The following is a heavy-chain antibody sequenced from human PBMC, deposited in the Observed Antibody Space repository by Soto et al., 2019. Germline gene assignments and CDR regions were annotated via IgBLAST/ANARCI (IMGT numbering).Heavy chain of an antibody. CDR1: GFTFSSYA. V-gene: IGHV3-23*01. CDR3: AKSLGSRHDYIWRSYRYKAGDAFDF. CDR2: ISGSGGST. J-gene: IGHJ3*01. D-gene: IGHD3-16*02. Sequence: EVQLLESGGGLVQPGGSLRLSCAASGFTFSSYAMSWVRQAPGKGLEWVSAISGSGGSTYYADSVKGRFTISRDNSKNKLYLKMNSLRAEDTAVYYCAKSLGSRHDYIWRSYRYKAGDAFDFWGQGTMVTVSS.